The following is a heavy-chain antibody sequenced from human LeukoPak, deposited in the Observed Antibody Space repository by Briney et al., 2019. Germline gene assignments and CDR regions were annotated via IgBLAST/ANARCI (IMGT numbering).Heavy chain of an antibody. Sequence: PSETLSLTCTVSGGSISSYYWSWIRQPPGKGLEWIGYIYYSGSTNYNPSLKSRVTISVDTSKNQFSLKLSSVTAADTAVYYCARDRRDGYNYYYYMDVWGKGTTVTVSS. V-gene: IGHV4-59*01. D-gene: IGHD5-24*01. J-gene: IGHJ6*03. CDR3: ARDRRDGYNYYYYMDV. CDR1: GGSISSYY. CDR2: IYYSGST.